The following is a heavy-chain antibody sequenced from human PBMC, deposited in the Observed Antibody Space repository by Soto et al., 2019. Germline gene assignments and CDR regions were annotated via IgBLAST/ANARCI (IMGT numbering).Heavy chain of an antibody. Sequence: SDTLSLTCTVSGGSICSSSYYWGWIRQPPGKGLEWIGSIYYSGSTYYNPSLKSRVTISVDTSKNQFSLKLSSVTAADTAVYYCARQLSYDFWSGFRSGWFDPWGQGTLVTASS. CDR3: ARQLSYDFWSGFRSGWFDP. J-gene: IGHJ5*02. CDR1: GGSICSSSYY. V-gene: IGHV4-39*01. D-gene: IGHD3-3*01. CDR2: IYYSGST.